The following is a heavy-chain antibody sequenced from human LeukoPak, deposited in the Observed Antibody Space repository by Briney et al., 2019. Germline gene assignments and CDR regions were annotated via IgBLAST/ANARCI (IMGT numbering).Heavy chain of an antibody. J-gene: IGHJ4*02. D-gene: IGHD5/OR15-5a*01. CDR3: ARDPTSRILEGYFDY. CDR2: ISYDGSNK. CDR1: GFTFSSYA. V-gene: IGHV3-30*04. Sequence: GRSLRLSCAASGFTFSSYAMHWVRQAPGKGLEWVAVISYDGSNKYYADSVEGRFTISRDNSKNTLYLQMNSLRAEDTAVYYCARDPTSRILEGYFDYWGQGTLVTVSS.